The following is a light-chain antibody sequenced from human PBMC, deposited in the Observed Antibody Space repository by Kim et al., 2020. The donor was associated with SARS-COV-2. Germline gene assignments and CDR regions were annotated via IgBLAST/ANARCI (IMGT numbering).Light chain of an antibody. Sequence: PGRKATTSCSGSTSNIGNYYVSWHQKLPGTAPQLLFYANKKRPSGIRDRFSGAKSGTSATLGITGLQTGDEADYYCGTWDSSLSAVFGGGTQLTVL. CDR2: ANK. CDR1: TSNIGNYY. CDR3: GTWDSSLSAV. J-gene: IGLJ2*01. V-gene: IGLV1-51*01.